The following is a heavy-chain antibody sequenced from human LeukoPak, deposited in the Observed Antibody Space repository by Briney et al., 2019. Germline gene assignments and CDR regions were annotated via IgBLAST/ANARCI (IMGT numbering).Heavy chain of an antibody. CDR1: GYSFTAYG. J-gene: IGHJ4*02. CDR3: ARGGGYQPSDY. CDR2: VSAYNGNT. Sequence: ASVKVSCKASGYSFTAYGITWMRQAPGQGLEWMGWVSAYNGNTNYAQKLQGRVTMTTDTSTSTAYMELRSLRSDDTAVYYWARGGGYQPSDYWGQGTLVTVSS. V-gene: IGHV1-18*01. D-gene: IGHD2-2*01.